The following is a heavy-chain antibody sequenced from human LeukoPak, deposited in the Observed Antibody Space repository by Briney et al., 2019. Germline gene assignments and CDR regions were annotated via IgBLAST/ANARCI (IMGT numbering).Heavy chain of an antibody. J-gene: IGHJ5*02. Sequence: GASVKVSCKASGYTFTGYYMHWVRQAPGQGLEWMGWINPNSGGTNYAQKFQGWVTMTRDTSISTAYMELSRLRSDDTAVYYCARESVGVGATWNWFDPWGQGTLVTVSS. V-gene: IGHV1-2*04. CDR2: INPNSGGT. CDR3: ARESVGVGATWNWFDP. CDR1: GYTFTGYY. D-gene: IGHD1-26*01.